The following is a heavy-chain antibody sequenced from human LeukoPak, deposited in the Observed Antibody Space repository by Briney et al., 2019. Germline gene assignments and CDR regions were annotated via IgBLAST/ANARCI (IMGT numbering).Heavy chain of an antibody. J-gene: IGHJ4*02. D-gene: IGHD3-9*01. CDR3: ARDYDWAFDL. CDR2: INHNGGTI. CDR1: GFTFSSYS. V-gene: IGHV3-48*02. Sequence: AGGSLRLSCAASGFTFSSYSMNWVRQAPGKGLEWVSYINHNGGTIFYPDFLKGRFTISRDNARNSPYLQMNSLRDDDTAIYYCARDYDWAFDLWGQGTLVTVSS.